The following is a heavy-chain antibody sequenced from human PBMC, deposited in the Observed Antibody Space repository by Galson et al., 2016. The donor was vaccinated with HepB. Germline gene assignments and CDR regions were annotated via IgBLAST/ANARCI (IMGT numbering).Heavy chain of an antibody. CDR1: GFTFSSYS. CDR3: ARGRGATAPHNWFDP. Sequence: SLRLSCAASGFTFSSYSMNWVRQAPGKGLEWVASISSSRTYIYYADSLKGRFTISRDNAKNSLYLQMNSLRADDTAVYYCARGRGATAPHNWFDPWGQGTLVTVSP. D-gene: IGHD1-26*01. V-gene: IGHV3-21*01. CDR2: ISSSRTYI. J-gene: IGHJ5*02.